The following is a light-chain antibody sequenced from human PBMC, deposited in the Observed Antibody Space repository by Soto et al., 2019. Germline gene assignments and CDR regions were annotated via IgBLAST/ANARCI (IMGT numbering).Light chain of an antibody. V-gene: IGKV1-5*03. CDR3: KQYHSYAIFT. CDR1: QSINSW. Sequence: DIQMTQSPSTLSASVGDRVTITCRASQSINSWLAWYQQKPGKAPNRLIYKTSNLESGVPSRFSGSGSGTEFTLTMNSLQPDDFATYYCKQYHSYAIFTFGPGTKVDMK. CDR2: KTS. J-gene: IGKJ3*01.